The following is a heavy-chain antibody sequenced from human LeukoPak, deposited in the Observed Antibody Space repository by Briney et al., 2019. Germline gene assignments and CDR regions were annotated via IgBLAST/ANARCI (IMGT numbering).Heavy chain of an antibody. Sequence: ASVKVSCKASGYTFTDNYLHWVRQAPGQGLEWMGWINPNLGDSRYAQMFQGRVTMTRDTSISTVYMELRRLRSDDTAVYYCARDPSWCGGTSFFFDFWGQGSLVTVSS. V-gene: IGHV1-2*02. CDR3: ARDPSWCGGTSFFFDF. CDR1: GYTFTDNY. CDR2: INPNLGDS. D-gene: IGHD3-10*01. J-gene: IGHJ4*02.